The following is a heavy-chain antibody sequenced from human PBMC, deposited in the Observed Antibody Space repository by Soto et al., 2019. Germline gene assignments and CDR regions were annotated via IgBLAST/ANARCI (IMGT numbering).Heavy chain of an antibody. CDR1: GGSISSGDYY. J-gene: IGHJ5*01. V-gene: IGHV4-30-4*01. Sequence: SETLSLTCTVSGGSISSGDYYWSWIRQPPGKGLEWIGYISYSGSTYYNPSLKSRITISLDTSKNQFSLKLTSVTAADTAVYYCARERYSGYLLADSWGQGTLVTVSS. D-gene: IGHD5-12*01. CDR2: ISYSGST. CDR3: ARERYSGYLLADS.